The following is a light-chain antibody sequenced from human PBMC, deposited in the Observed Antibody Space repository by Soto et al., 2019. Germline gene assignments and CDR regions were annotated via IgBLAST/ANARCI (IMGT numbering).Light chain of an antibody. Sequence: EILMTQSPATRSVSPGERATLSCRASQSVRSDLAWYQQKPGQAPRLLIYDASNRAPGIPARFSGSGFGTEFTLTISSLQSEDFAVYYCQQYKNWPLFGQGTRLEIK. CDR1: QSVRSD. J-gene: IGKJ5*01. V-gene: IGKV3D-15*01. CDR2: DAS. CDR3: QQYKNWPL.